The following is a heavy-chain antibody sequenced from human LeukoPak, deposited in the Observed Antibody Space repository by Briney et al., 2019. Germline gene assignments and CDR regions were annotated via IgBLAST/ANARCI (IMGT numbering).Heavy chain of an antibody. CDR3: ARDYEYSSSNSFNNWFDP. Sequence: GGSLRLSCAASGFTFSDYYMSWIRQAPGKGLEWVSYISSSGSTIYYADSVKGRFTISRDNAKNSLYLQMNSLRAEDTAVYYCARDYEYSSSNSFNNWFDPWGQGTLVTVSS. J-gene: IGHJ5*02. V-gene: IGHV3-11*01. CDR2: ISSSGSTI. D-gene: IGHD6-6*01. CDR1: GFTFSDYY.